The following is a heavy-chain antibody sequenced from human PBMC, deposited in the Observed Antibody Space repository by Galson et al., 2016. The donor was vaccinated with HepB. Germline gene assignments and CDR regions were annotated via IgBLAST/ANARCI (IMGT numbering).Heavy chain of an antibody. V-gene: IGHV3-7*01. Sequence: SLRLSCAASGFTFSSYWMSWVRQAPGKGLEWVANIKEDGSEEYYVDSVKGRFTISRDNAKNSLYLQMNSLRAEDTAVYYCAKERGDCSGGTCRYHDAFDIWGQGTMVTVSS. J-gene: IGHJ3*02. CDR3: AKERGDCSGGTCRYHDAFDI. CDR1: GFTFSSYW. D-gene: IGHD2-15*01. CDR2: IKEDGSEE.